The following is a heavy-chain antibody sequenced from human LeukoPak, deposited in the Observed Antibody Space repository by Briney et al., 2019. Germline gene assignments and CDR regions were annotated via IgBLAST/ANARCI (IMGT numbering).Heavy chain of an antibody. CDR3: ARDPRDYDILTGYYTSHDTFDI. Sequence: GGSLRLSCAASGFTFNNYWMHWVRQAPGKGLMWVSRINSDGISTTYADSVKGRFTISRDNAKNTVYLQMNSLRAEDTAVYYCARDPRDYDILTGYYTSHDTFDIWGQGTMVTVSS. D-gene: IGHD3-9*01. J-gene: IGHJ3*02. V-gene: IGHV3-74*01. CDR1: GFTFNNYW. CDR2: INSDGIST.